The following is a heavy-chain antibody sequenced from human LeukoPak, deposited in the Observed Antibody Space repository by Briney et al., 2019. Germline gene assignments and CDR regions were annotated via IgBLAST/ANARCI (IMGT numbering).Heavy chain of an antibody. CDR1: GFSFSNYW. CDR2: INSDGSST. J-gene: IGHJ6*03. V-gene: IGHV3-74*01. Sequence: GGSLRLSCAASGFSFSNYWMHWVRQAPGKGLVWVARINSDGSSTTYADSVKGRFTISRDNAKNTLYLQMNSLRSEDTAVYYCATEERITMARGPPRGGLVYYYYMDVWGKGTTVTVSS. CDR3: ATEERITMARGPPRGGLVYYYYMDV. D-gene: IGHD3-10*01.